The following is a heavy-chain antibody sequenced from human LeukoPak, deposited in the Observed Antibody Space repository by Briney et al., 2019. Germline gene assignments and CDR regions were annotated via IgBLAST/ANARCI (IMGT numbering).Heavy chain of an antibody. Sequence: GGSLRLSCSASGFTFSDYYMSWIRQAPGKGLEWVGYITGSGEITSYGASVKGRFTISRDNAKNSLSLQMNSLGVDDTALYYCARDYCGGPNCLNAQSLDSWGQGTLVTVSS. CDR2: ITGSGEIT. V-gene: IGHV3-11*04. J-gene: IGHJ4*02. CDR3: ARDYCGGPNCLNAQSLDS. D-gene: IGHD2-21*01. CDR1: GFTFSDYY.